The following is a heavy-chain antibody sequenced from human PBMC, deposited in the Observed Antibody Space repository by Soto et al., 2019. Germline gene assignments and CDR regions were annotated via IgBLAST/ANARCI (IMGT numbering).Heavy chain of an antibody. CDR1: GFTFSDAA. D-gene: IGHD2-15*01. V-gene: IGHV3-73*01. J-gene: IGHJ5*02. CDR2: IKTKPNNYAT. CDR3: TRSPDADCVVSSCRNWFDP. Sequence: EVQLVESGGGLVQPGGSLKLSCAASGFTFSDAALHWVRQASGKGLEWVGRIKTKPNNYATAYGASVQGRFTISRDDSKSTAYLQMNSLKTEDTALYFCTRSPDADCVVSSCRNWFDPWGQGILVTVSS.